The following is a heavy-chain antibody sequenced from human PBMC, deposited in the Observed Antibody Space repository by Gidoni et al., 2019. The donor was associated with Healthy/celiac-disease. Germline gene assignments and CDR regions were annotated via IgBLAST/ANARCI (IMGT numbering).Heavy chain of an antibody. D-gene: IGHD5-18*01. J-gene: IGHJ4*02. Sequence: ELQLVASGGGLVQPGGSLSLPCAASGFTFSSYEMNWVRQAPGKGLVWVSYISSSGSTIYYADSVKGRLTISRDNAKNSLYLQMNSLRAEDTAVYYCARVGVTAMAWFDYWGQGTLVTVSS. CDR3: ARVGVTAMAWFDY. CDR2: ISSSGSTI. V-gene: IGHV3-48*03. CDR1: GFTFSSYE.